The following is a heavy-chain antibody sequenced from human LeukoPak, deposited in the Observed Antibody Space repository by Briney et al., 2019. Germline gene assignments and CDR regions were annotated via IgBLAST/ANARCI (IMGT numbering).Heavy chain of an antibody. CDR3: ASGQWLDPLGY. Sequence: SETLSLTCAVYGGSFSGYYWNWIRQPPGKGLEWIGEINHSGSTNYNPSLKSRVTISVDTSKNQFSLKLSSVTAADTAVYYCASGQWLDPLGYWGQGTLVTVSS. D-gene: IGHD6-19*01. CDR1: GGSFSGYY. CDR2: INHSGST. J-gene: IGHJ4*02. V-gene: IGHV4-34*01.